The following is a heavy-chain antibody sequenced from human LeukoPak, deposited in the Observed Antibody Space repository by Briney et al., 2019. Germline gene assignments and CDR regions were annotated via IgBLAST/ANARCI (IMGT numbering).Heavy chain of an antibody. V-gene: IGHV4-61*02. J-gene: IGHJ1*01. CDR2: IYTSGST. CDR3: ARGVSGNAEYFQH. Sequence: SETLSLTCTVSGVSISSGSYYWSWIRQPAGKGLEWIGRIYTSGSTNYNPSLKSRVTISLDTSKNQFSLKLSSVTAADTAVYYCARGVSGNAEYFQHWGQGTLVTVSS. D-gene: IGHD3-10*01. CDR1: GVSISSGSYY.